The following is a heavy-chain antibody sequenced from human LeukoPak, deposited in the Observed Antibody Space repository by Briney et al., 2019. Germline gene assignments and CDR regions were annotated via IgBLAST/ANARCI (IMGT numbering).Heavy chain of an antibody. CDR2: ISGSGGST. CDR3: AKDLTYYYDSSGYGFGY. D-gene: IGHD3-22*01. J-gene: IGHJ4*02. Sequence: PGGSLRLSCAASGFTFSSYAMSWVRQAPGKGLEWVSAISGSGGSTYYADSVKGRFTISRDNSKNTLYLQMNSLRAEDTAVYYCAKDLTYYYDSSGYGFGYWGQGTVVTVSS. V-gene: IGHV3-23*01. CDR1: GFTFSSYA.